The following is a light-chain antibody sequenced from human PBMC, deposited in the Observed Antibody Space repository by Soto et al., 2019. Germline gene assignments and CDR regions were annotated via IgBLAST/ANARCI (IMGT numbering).Light chain of an antibody. CDR3: QQYNNLPRT. CDR2: GAS. CDR1: QSVSSN. J-gene: IGKJ4*01. Sequence: ETVMTQSPATLSVSPGEVATLSCRASQSVSSNLVWYQHRPGQAPRLLIYGASTRATDIPARFSGSGSGTEFTLTISSLQSADYAVYYCQQYNNLPRTFGGGTKVEIK. V-gene: IGKV3-15*01.